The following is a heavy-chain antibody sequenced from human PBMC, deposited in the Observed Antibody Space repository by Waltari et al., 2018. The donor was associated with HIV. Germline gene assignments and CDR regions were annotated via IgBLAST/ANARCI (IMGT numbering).Heavy chain of an antibody. CDR3: ARVSDSYGTVFEY. V-gene: IGHV4-31*03. Sequence: QVQLQESGPGLVKSSQPLSLTCPVSAGSISSCHYYWNWIRQHPGKGLEWIGYIQHSGSTYYNPSLKSRVSISVNTSKNQFSLNLTSVTAADTAVYYCARVSDSYGTVFEYWGQGTLVSVSS. J-gene: IGHJ4*02. CDR2: IQHSGST. D-gene: IGHD3-10*01. CDR1: AGSISSCHYY.